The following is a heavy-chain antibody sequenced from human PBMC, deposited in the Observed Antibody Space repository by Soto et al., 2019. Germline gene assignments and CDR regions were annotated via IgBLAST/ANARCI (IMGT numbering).Heavy chain of an antibody. J-gene: IGHJ5*02. CDR3: ASTYSTSWYRFDP. Sequence: QVTVKESGPVLVKPTETRTLTCTVSGFSLSNAGLGVSWIRQPPGKALEWLGHIFSNDEKSYSTSLKSRLTISKDTAKSQVVLTMTNMDPVDTATYYCASTYSTSWYRFDPWGQGTLVTVSS. V-gene: IGHV2-26*01. CDR1: GFSLSNAGLG. CDR2: IFSNDEK. D-gene: IGHD6-13*01.